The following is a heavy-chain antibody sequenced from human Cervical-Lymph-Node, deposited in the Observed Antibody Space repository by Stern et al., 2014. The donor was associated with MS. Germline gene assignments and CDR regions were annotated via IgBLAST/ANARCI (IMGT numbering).Heavy chain of an antibody. CDR3: ATHGGSSFQMDV. D-gene: IGHD6-13*01. CDR1: GYSFTDFN. CDR2: ISPHTGGA. J-gene: IGHJ6*02. Sequence: VQLVESGAEVKKPGASVKVSCKASGYSFTDFNTHWVRQAPGQALEWMGRISPHTGGARYAEKFQGRVTMTRDTSITTAYMELDRLTSDDTAVYYCATHGGSSFQMDVWGQGTTVTVSS. V-gene: IGHV1-2*06.